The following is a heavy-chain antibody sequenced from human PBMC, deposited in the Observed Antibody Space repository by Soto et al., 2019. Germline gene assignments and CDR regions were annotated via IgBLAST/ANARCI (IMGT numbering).Heavy chain of an antibody. V-gene: IGHV4-59*08. Sequence: SETLSLTCTVSGGSISRYYWSWIRQPPGKGLEGIGYIYYSGSTNYNPPLKSRVTISVDTSKNQFSLKLSPVTAADTAVYYCARAPVYCSGGSCYSDYFDYWGQGTLVTVSS. J-gene: IGHJ4*02. CDR2: IYYSGST. CDR3: ARAPVYCSGGSCYSDYFDY. D-gene: IGHD2-15*01. CDR1: GGSISRYY.